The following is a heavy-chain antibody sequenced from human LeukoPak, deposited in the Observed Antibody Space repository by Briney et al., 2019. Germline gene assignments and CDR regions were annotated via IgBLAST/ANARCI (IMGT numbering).Heavy chain of an antibody. V-gene: IGHV3-21*01. CDR3: TTGGRYYYYMDV. CDR2: ISSSSSYI. CDR1: GFTFSSYG. D-gene: IGHD2-15*01. Sequence: GGSLRLSCAASGFTFSSYGMHWVRQAPGKGLEWVSSISSSSSYIYYADSVKGRFTISRDNAKNSLYLQMNSLRAEDTAVYYCTTGGRYYYYMDVWGKGTTVTISS. J-gene: IGHJ6*03.